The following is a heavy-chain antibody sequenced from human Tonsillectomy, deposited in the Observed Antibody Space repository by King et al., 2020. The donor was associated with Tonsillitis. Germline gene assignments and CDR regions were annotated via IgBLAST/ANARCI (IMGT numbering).Heavy chain of an antibody. D-gene: IGHD3-22*01. J-gene: IGHJ6*03. CDR1: GGSFGNYF. V-gene: IGHV4-34*01. Sequence: VQLQQWGAGLLKPSETLSLTCAVYGGSFGNYFWSWVRQPPGKGLEWIVDIDHIGITNYNPSLKSRVTISVDTSKNQFSLKLTSVTAADTAVYYCSRGGSFYYDSSAKSDYFHLYMDVWGKGTTVTVSS. CDR2: IDHIGIT. CDR3: SRGGSFYYDSSAKSDYFHLYMDV.